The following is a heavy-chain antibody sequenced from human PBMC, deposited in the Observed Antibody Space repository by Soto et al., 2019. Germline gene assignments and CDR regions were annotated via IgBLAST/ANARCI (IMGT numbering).Heavy chain of an antibody. CDR3: ARDYTATTGHPDY. V-gene: IGHV1-3*01. Sequence: EASVKVSCKASGYTFTNYAIHWVRQAPGQGLEWMGWINAGNDNTKYSQKFQGRVTITRDTSASTAYMELSSLKSEDTAVYYCARDYTATTGHPDYWGQGTLVTVSS. D-gene: IGHD1-1*01. CDR2: INAGNDNT. J-gene: IGHJ4*02. CDR1: GYTFTNYA.